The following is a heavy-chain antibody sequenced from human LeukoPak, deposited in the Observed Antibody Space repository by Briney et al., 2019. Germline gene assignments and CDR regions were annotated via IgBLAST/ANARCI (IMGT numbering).Heavy chain of an antibody. CDR2: IRYDGSNK. V-gene: IGHV3-30*02. D-gene: IGHD4-11*01. CDR1: GFTFSSYG. CDR3: AKDGRTTATY. Sequence: QPGGSLRLSCAASGFTFSSYGMHWVRQAPGKGLEWVAFIRYDGSNKYYVDSVKGRFTISRDNSKNTLYLQMNSLRPEDTAVCYCAKDGRTTATYWGQGTLVTVSS. J-gene: IGHJ4*02.